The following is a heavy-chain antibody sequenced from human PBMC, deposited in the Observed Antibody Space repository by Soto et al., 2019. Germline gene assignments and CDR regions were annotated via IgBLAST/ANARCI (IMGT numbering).Heavy chain of an antibody. J-gene: IGHJ5*02. CDR1: GYTFTSYA. V-gene: IGHV1-3*01. CDR2: INAGNGNT. D-gene: IGHD2-21*01. CDR3: ARDKAPVIVNKWFDP. Sequence: ASVKVSCKASGYTFTSYAMHWVRQAPGQRLEWMGWINAGNGNTKYSQKFQGRVTITRDTSASTAYMELSSLRSEDTAVYYCARDKAPVIVNKWFDPWGQGTLVTVSS.